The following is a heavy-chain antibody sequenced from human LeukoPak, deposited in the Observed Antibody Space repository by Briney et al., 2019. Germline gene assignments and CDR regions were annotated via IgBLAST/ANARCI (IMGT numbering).Heavy chain of an antibody. D-gene: IGHD3-10*01. Sequence: PGGSLRLSCAASGFTFSSYSMNSVRQAPGKGLEWVSYIRSSSSNIYYADSVKGRFTISRDNAKNSLYLQMNSLRDEDTAVYYCARAGSHYYGSGSGFYFDYWGQGTVVTVSA. CDR3: ARAGSHYYGSGSGFYFDY. J-gene: IGHJ4*02. CDR2: IRSSSSNI. V-gene: IGHV3-48*02. CDR1: GFTFSSYS.